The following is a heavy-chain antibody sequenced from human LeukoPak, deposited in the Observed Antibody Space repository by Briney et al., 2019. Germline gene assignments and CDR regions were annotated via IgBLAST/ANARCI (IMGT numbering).Heavy chain of an antibody. D-gene: IGHD3-10*01. CDR1: GFTFSSYG. CDR3: AKCASGYYYGSGTTFDP. V-gene: IGHV3-30*18. J-gene: IGHJ5*02. CDR2: ISYDGSNK. Sequence: PGGSLRLSCAASGFTFSSYGMHWVRQAPGKGLEWVAVISYDGSNKYYADSVKGRFTISRDNSKNTLYLQMNSLRAEDTAVYYCAKCASGYYYGSGTTFDPWGQGTLVTVSS.